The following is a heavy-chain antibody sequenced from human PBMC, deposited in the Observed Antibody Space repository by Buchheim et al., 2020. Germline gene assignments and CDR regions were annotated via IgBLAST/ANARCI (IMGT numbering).Heavy chain of an antibody. CDR1: GFTFSSYG. J-gene: IGHJ6*02. CDR3: AKAGVSLRYFDWLLYHYYYGMDV. Sequence: QVQLVESGGGVVQPGRSLRLSCAASGFTFSSYGMHWVRQAPGKGLEWVAVISYDGSNKYYADSVKGRFTISRDNSKNTLYLQMNSLRAEDTAVYYCAKAGVSLRYFDWLLYHYYYGMDVWGQGTT. D-gene: IGHD3-9*01. CDR2: ISYDGSNK. V-gene: IGHV3-30*18.